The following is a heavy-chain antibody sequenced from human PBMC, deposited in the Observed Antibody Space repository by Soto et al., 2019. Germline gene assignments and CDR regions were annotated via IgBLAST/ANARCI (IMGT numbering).Heavy chain of an antibody. Sequence: ASVKVSCKASGYTFTRYAMHWVRQAPGQRLEWMGWINAGNGNTKYSQKFQGRVTITRDTSASTAYMELSSLRSEDTAVYYCARVRYFDWLSAPYYYYGMDVWGQGTTVTVSS. CDR2: INAGNGNT. CDR3: ARVRYFDWLSAPYYYYGMDV. J-gene: IGHJ6*02. CDR1: GYTFTRYA. D-gene: IGHD3-9*01. V-gene: IGHV1-3*01.